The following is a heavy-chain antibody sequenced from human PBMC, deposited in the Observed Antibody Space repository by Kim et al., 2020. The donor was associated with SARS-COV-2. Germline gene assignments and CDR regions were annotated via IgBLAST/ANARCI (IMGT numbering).Heavy chain of an antibody. CDR1: GGSISSYY. J-gene: IGHJ5*02. V-gene: IGHV4-59*08. CDR3: ARLWFGTVSFDP. Sequence: SETLSLTCTVSGGSISSYYWSWIRQPPGKGLEWIGHIFNSGTPKYNPSLKSRVTMSVDTSKKQFSLELSSVTAADTAVYYCARLWFGTVSFDPWGPGTLVTVSS. CDR2: IFNSGTP. D-gene: IGHD3-10*01.